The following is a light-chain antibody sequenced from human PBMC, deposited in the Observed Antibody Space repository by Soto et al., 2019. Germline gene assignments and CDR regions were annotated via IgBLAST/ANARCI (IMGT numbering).Light chain of an antibody. CDR1: QSVSSY. CDR2: GAS. V-gene: IGKV3-15*01. Sequence: EIVLTQSPGTLSLSPGERVTLSCRASQSVSSYLAWYQQKPGQAPRLLIYGASTGATGITARFSGSGSGTEFTLTISSLQSEDFAVYYCQHYKIWPWTFGQGTKLDIK. CDR3: QHYKIWPWT. J-gene: IGKJ1*01.